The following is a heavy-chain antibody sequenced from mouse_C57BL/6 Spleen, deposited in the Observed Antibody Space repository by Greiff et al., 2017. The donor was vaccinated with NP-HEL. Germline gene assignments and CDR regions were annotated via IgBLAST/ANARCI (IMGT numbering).Heavy chain of an antibody. CDR3: ARGVVLLRGDAMDY. V-gene: IGHV1-82*01. D-gene: IGHD1-1*01. J-gene: IGHJ4*01. Sequence: VQLQQSGPELVKPGASVKISCKASGYAFSSSWMNWVKQRPGKGLEWIGRIYPGDGDTNYNGKFKGKATLTADKSSSTAYMQLSSLTSEDSAVYFWARGVVLLRGDAMDYWGQGTSVNVSS. CDR1: GYAFSSSW. CDR2: IYPGDGDT.